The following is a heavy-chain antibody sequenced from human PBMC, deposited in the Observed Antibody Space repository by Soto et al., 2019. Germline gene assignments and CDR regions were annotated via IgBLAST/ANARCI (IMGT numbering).Heavy chain of an antibody. J-gene: IGHJ4*02. Sequence: EVQLLESGGGLVQPGGSLRLSCAASGFTFSSYAMSWVRQAPGKGLEWVSAISGSGGSTYYADSVKGRFTISRDNSKNAPYLQMNSLRAEDTAVYYCAKDGSLVVPAAIARWGQGTLVTVSS. CDR3: AKDGSLVVPAAIAR. D-gene: IGHD2-2*01. CDR2: ISGSGGST. CDR1: GFTFSSYA. V-gene: IGHV3-23*01.